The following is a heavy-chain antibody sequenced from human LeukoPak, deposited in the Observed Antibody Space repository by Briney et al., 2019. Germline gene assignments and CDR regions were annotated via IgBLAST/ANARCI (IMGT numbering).Heavy chain of an antibody. CDR1: GFSFSTYS. CDR3: ARGTSGAFDH. J-gene: IGHJ4*02. CDR2: ISASGSRT. V-gene: IGHV3-23*01. Sequence: PGGSLRLSCTASGFSFSTYSMIWVRQAPGKGPEWVSEISASGSRTYYTDAVKGRFTVARDNSRNTVYLEMNSPRADDTAVYYCARGTSGAFDHWGQGTLVTVCS. D-gene: IGHD2-2*01.